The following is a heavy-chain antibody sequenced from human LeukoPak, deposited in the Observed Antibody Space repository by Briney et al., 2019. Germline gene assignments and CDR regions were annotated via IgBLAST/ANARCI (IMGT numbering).Heavy chain of an antibody. Sequence: GRSLRLSCAASGFTFDDYAMHWVRQAPGNRLEWVSGISWNSGSIGYADSVKGRFTISRDNAKNSLYLQMNSLRAEDTALYYCAKGKYSSGWYDYWGQGTLVTVSS. J-gene: IGHJ4*02. D-gene: IGHD6-19*01. CDR2: ISWNSGSI. CDR1: GFTFDDYA. V-gene: IGHV3-9*01. CDR3: AKGKYSSGWYDY.